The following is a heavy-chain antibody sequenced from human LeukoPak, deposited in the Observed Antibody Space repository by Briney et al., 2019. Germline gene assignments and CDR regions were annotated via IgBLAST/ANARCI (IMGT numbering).Heavy chain of an antibody. J-gene: IGHJ5*02. CDR1: GGIFSSYA. D-gene: IGHD6-19*01. V-gene: IGHV1-69*13. CDR2: IIPIFGTA. Sequence: GASVKVSCKASGGIFSSYAISWVRQAPGQGLEWMGGIIPIFGTANYAQKFQGRVTITADESTSTAYMELSSLRSEDTAVYYCARDPGQWLPRFNWFDPWGQGTLVTVSS. CDR3: ARDPGQWLPRFNWFDP.